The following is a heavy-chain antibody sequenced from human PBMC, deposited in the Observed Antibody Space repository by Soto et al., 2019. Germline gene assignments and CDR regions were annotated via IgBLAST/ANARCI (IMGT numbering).Heavy chain of an antibody. D-gene: IGHD1-26*01. CDR2: INPSGGST. J-gene: IGHJ3*02. CDR1: GYTFTSYY. CDR3: ARDSKWELPDDAFDI. V-gene: IGHV1-46*01. Sequence: ASVKVSCKASGYTFTSYYMHWVRQAPGQGLEWMGIINPSGGSTSYAQKFQGRVTMTRDTSTSTVYMELSSLRSEDTAVYYCARDSKWELPDDAFDIWGQGTMVPSPQ.